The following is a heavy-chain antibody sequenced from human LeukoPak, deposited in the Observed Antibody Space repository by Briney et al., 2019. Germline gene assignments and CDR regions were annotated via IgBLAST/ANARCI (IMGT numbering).Heavy chain of an antibody. D-gene: IGHD1-14*01. Sequence: PSETLSLTCTVSGGSISSYYWSWLRQPAGKGLEWIGRIYTRGSTNYNPSLKSRVTMSVDTSKNQFSLKLSSVTAADTAVYYCARAPYTGTDNYYYHYHMDVWGKGTTVTVSS. J-gene: IGHJ6*03. CDR3: ARAPYTGTDNYYYHYHMDV. V-gene: IGHV4-4*07. CDR1: GGSISSYY. CDR2: IYTRGST.